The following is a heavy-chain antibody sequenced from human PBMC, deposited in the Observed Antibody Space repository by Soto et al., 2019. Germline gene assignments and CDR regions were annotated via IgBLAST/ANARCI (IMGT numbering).Heavy chain of an antibody. Sequence: EVRLVESGGGLIQPGGSLRLSCVVSGFSVSSNYMSWVRQAPGKGLEWVTVVSDVERANYADSVKGRFTVSRDISKRTVFLQMNSLRAEDTAGYYCARPHSAAFAWVAESWGQGTLVIVSS. V-gene: IGHV3-53*01. J-gene: IGHJ5*02. CDR1: GFSVSSNY. CDR3: ARPHSAAFAWVAES. D-gene: IGHD1-26*01. CDR2: VSDVERA.